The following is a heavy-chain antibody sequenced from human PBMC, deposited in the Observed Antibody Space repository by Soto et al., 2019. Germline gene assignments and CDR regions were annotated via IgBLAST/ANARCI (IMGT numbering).Heavy chain of an antibody. CDR2: IGTRSDI. J-gene: IGHJ6*02. CDR1: GFTFSSDS. D-gene: IGHD2-21*02. V-gene: IGHV3-21*01. CDR3: AREETAWPLAYGLDV. Sequence: GGSLRLSXAASGFTFSSDSMNWVRQAPGKGLEWVSSIGTRSDIYYADSVKGRFTISRDNAKNSLSLQMNSLRAEDTGVYYCAREETAWPLAYGLDVWGQGTTVTVSS.